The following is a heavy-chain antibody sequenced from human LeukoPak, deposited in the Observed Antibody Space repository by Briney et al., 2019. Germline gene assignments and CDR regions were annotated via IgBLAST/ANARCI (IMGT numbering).Heavy chain of an antibody. V-gene: IGHV3-21*01. J-gene: IGHJ3*02. CDR3: ARDCGGDCLNAFDI. D-gene: IGHD2-21*02. CDR2: ISSSSSYI. CDR1: GFTFSSYS. Sequence: GGSLRLSCAASGFTFSSYSMNWVRQAPGKGLEWVSSISSSSSYIYYADSVKGRFTISRDNAKNSLYLQMNSLRAEDTAVYYCARDCGGDCLNAFDIWGQGTMVTVSS.